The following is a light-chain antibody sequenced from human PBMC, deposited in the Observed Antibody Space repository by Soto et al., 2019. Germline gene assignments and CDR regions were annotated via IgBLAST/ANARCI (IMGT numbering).Light chain of an antibody. J-gene: IGLJ2*01. CDR3: LAWDSSTVV. V-gene: IGLV3-1*01. Sequence: SYELSQPHSVSVSPGQTASITCFGEKLGDTYVSWYQQKTGQSPVVIIFQDIERPSGIPERFSGTNSGDTATLTISGTQPMDEADYYCLAWDSSTVVFGGGTKVTVL. CDR2: QDI. CDR1: KLGDTY.